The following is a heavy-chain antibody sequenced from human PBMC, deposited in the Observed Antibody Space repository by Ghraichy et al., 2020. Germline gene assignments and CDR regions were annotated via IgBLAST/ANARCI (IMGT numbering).Heavy chain of an antibody. Sequence: GESLNISCAASGFTFSSYSMNWVRQAPGKGLEWVSYISSSSSTIYYADSVKGRFTISRDNAKNSLYLQMNSLRDEDTAVYYCAGQRLNGYWGQGTLVTVSS. V-gene: IGHV3-48*02. CDR2: ISSSSSTI. D-gene: IGHD6-25*01. CDR1: GFTFSSYS. CDR3: AGQRLNGY. J-gene: IGHJ4*02.